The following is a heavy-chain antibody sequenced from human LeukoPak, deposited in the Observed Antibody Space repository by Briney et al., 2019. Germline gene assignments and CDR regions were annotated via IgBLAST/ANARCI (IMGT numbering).Heavy chain of an antibody. CDR3: ARDRQSPGSQGNAFDI. CDR1: GFTSSSYG. Sequence: GGSLRLSCAASGFTSSSYGMHWVRQAPGKGLEWVAVISYDGSNKYYADSVKGRFTISRDNSKNTLYLQMNSLRAEDTAVYYCARDRQSPGSQGNAFDIWGQGTMVTVSS. J-gene: IGHJ3*02. D-gene: IGHD1-26*01. V-gene: IGHV3-30*03. CDR2: ISYDGSNK.